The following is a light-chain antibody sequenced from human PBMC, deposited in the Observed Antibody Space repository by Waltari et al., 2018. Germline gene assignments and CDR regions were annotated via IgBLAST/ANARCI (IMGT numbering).Light chain of an antibody. J-gene: IGLJ2*01. CDR1: SSDVGSYNL. CDR2: EVG. V-gene: IGLV2-23*02. Sequence: QSALTQPASVSGSPGQSITISCTGTSSDVGSYNLVSWYQQHPGKAPKLTFYEVGKRPSGVSNRFSGSKSGNTASLTISGLQAEDEADYYCCSYAGGSTLVFGGGTKLTVL. CDR3: CSYAGGSTLV.